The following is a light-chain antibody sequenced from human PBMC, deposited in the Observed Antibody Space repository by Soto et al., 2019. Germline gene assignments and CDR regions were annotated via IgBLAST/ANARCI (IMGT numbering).Light chain of an antibody. CDR3: QKYNSAPWT. Sequence: DFQMTQSPSTLSASVGDRVTITCRASQGISNYLAWYQQKPGTVPKLLISAASTLQTGVPSRFSGGGSGTDFTLTISSLQPEDVTTYYCQKYNSAPWTFGQGTKVDIK. CDR1: QGISNY. CDR2: AAS. V-gene: IGKV1-27*01. J-gene: IGKJ1*01.